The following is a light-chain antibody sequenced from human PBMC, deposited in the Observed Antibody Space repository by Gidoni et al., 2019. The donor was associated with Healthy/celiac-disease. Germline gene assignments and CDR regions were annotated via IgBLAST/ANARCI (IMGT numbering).Light chain of an antibody. J-gene: IGKJ5*01. V-gene: IGKV3-11*01. CDR3: QQRSNWPPLT. CDR1: QSVSSY. Sequence: ENVWTRSPATLSLSPGERATLSCRASQSVSSYLAWYQQKPGQAPRLLIYDASSRATGIPARVSGSGAGTDFTLTISSLAPEDFAVYYCQQRSNWPPLTFGQGTRLEIK. CDR2: DAS.